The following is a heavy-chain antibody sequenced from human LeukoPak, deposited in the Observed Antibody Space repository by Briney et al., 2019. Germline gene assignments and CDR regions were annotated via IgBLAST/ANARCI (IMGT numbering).Heavy chain of an antibody. D-gene: IGHD3-10*01. CDR3: ARDRDHAFDI. V-gene: IGHV3-48*02. CDR2: ISSSSGTI. J-gene: IGHJ3*02. CDR1: GFTVNTYS. Sequence: GGSLRLSCAASGFTVNTYSMNWVRQATGKGLEWVSYISSSSGTISNADSVKGRFTISTDNAKNSLYLQMNSLRDEDTGVYYCARDRDHAFDIWGQGTMVTVSS.